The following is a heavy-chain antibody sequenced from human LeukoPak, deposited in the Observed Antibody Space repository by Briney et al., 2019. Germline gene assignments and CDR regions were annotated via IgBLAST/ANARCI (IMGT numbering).Heavy chain of an antibody. J-gene: IGHJ5*02. CDR2: IYYSGST. CDR3: ARSPPLEQYSYGTNWFDP. D-gene: IGHD5-18*01. V-gene: IGHV4-59*01. Sequence: PSETLSLTCTVPGGSISSYYWSWIRQPPGKGLEWIGYIYYSGSTNYNPSLKSRVTISVDTSKNQFSLKLSSVTAADTAVYYCARSPPLEQYSYGTNWFDPWGQGTLVTVSS. CDR1: GGSISSYY.